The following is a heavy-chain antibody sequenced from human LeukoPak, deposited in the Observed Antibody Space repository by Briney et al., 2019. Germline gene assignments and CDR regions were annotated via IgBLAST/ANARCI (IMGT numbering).Heavy chain of an antibody. CDR2: ISGSGGST. D-gene: IGHD6-19*01. CDR3: AKIPTAGTKTQYCYYYYGMDV. CDR1: GFTFSSYA. J-gene: IGHJ6*02. Sequence: GGSLRLSCAASGFTFSSYAMSWVRQAPGKGLEWVSAISGSGGSTYYADSVKGRFTISRDNSKNTLYLQMNSLRAEDTAVYYCAKIPTAGTKTQYCYYYYGMDVWGQGTTVTVSS. V-gene: IGHV3-23*01.